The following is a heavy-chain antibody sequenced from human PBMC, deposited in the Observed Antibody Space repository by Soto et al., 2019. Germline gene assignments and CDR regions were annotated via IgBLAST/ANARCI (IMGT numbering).Heavy chain of an antibody. CDR3: ACLDGCGWYGGYYCEY. J-gene: IGHJ4*02. D-gene: IGHD6-19*01. V-gene: IGHV4-59*01. CDR2: IYYSGST. Sequence: SETLSLTCTVSGGSISRYYWSWIQQPPGQGLEWIGHIYYSGSTNYNPSLKSRVTISVDTSKNQFSLKLSSVTAADTAVYYCACLDGCGWYGGYYCEYAGPGTLVAVSS. CDR1: GGSISRYY.